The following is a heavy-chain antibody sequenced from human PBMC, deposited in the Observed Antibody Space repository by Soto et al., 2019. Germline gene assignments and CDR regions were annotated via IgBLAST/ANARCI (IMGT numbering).Heavy chain of an antibody. CDR1: GGSISSYY. J-gene: IGHJ4*02. D-gene: IGHD2-8*02. V-gene: IGHV4-59*08. CDR2: IHYSGST. Sequence: ETLSLTCTVSGGSISSYYWSWIRQPPGKGLEYIGYIHYSGSTNYKPSLRSRVTISVDTSKNQFSLKLSSVTAADTAVYYCARHWTGLDYWGQGTLVTVSS. CDR3: ARHWTGLDY.